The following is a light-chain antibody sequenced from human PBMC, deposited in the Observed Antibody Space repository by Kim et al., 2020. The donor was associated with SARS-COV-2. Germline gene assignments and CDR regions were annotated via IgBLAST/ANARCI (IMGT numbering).Light chain of an antibody. V-gene: IGLV3-25*03. Sequence: PGQTARITCSVDALPKQYAYLYQQKPGQAPVLVIYKDSARPSGIPERFSGSSSGTTVTLTISGVQAEDEADYYCQSADSSGTYYVFGTGTKVTVL. J-gene: IGLJ1*01. CDR3: QSADSSGTYYV. CDR2: KDS. CDR1: ALPKQY.